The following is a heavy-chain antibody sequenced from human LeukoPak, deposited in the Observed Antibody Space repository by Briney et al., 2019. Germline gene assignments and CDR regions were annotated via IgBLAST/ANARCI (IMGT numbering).Heavy chain of an antibody. V-gene: IGHV6-1*01. D-gene: IGHD3-3*01. CDR3: ARAYDFWSGYYPDYSYYYIDV. CDR2: TYYRSKWYN. J-gene: IGHJ6*03. CDR1: GDRVSNNNAA. Sequence: SQTLSLTCAISGDRVSNNNAAWNWIRQSPSRGLEWLGRTYYRSKWYNDYAVSVKSRITINPDTSKKQFSLQLNSVTPEDTAVYYCARAYDFWSGYYPDYSYYYIDVWGKGTTVTVSS.